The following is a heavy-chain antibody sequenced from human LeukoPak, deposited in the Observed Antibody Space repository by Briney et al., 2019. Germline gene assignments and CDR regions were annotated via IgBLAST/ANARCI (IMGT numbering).Heavy chain of an antibody. V-gene: IGHV3-20*04. CDR1: GFTFDDYG. Sequence: GGPLRLPCAASGFTFDDYGMSWVRQAPGKGLEWVSGINWSGGSTGYADSVRGSFTISRDNAKNSLYLQMNSLRAEDTALYYCARVNYDFWSGYVSGAYYYYMDVWGKGTTVTISS. CDR2: INWSGGST. D-gene: IGHD3-3*01. J-gene: IGHJ6*03. CDR3: ARVNYDFWSGYVSGAYYYYMDV.